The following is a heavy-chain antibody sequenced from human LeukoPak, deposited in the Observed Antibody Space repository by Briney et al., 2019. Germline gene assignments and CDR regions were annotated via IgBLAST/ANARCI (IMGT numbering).Heavy chain of an antibody. CDR1: GFTFSSYE. CDR2: ISSSSSYI. J-gene: IGHJ6*03. CDR3: ARDSYSSSWYSTYYYYYMDV. D-gene: IGHD6-13*01. Sequence: GGSLRLSCAASGFTFSSYEMNWVRQAPGKGLEWVSSISSSSSYIYYADSVKGRFTISRDNAKNSLYLQMNSLRAEDTAVYYCARDSYSSSWYSTYYYYYMDVWGKGTTVTISS. V-gene: IGHV3-21*01.